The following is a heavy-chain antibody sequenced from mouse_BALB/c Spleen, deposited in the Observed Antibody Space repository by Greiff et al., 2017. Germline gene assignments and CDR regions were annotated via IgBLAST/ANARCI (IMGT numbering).Heavy chain of an antibody. D-gene: IGHD2-4*01. CDR3: TRGGSYDYDDAMDY. V-gene: IGHV6-6*02. CDR2: IRLKSNTYAT. CDR1: GFTFSNYW. J-gene: IGHJ4*01. Sequence: EVMLVESGGGLVQPGGSMKLSCVASGFTFSNYWMNWVRQSPEKGLEWVAEIRLKSNTYATHYAESVKGRFTISRDDSKSSVYLQMNNLRAEDTGIYYCTRGGSYDYDDAMDYWGQGTSVTVAS.